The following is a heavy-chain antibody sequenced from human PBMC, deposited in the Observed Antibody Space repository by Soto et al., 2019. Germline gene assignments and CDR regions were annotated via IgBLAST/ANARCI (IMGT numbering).Heavy chain of an antibody. CDR3: ARVMSIVGARDAFDI. D-gene: IGHD1-26*01. J-gene: IGHJ3*02. V-gene: IGHV3-33*01. Sequence: QVQLVESGGGVVQPGRSLRLSCAASGFTFSSYGMHWVRQAPGKGLEWVAVIWYDGSNKYYADSVKGRFTISRDNSKNTLYLQMNSLRAENTAVYYCARVMSIVGARDAFDIWGQGTMLTVSS. CDR2: IWYDGSNK. CDR1: GFTFSSYG.